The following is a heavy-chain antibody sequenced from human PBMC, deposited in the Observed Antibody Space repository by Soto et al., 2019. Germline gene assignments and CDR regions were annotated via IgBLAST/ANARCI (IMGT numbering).Heavy chain of an antibody. D-gene: IGHD1-26*01. J-gene: IGHJ4*02. CDR3: AREADNSGSYPDVLFDY. CDR2: INPSGGST. Sequence: ASVKVSCKASGYTFTSYYMHWVRQAPGQGLEWMGIINPSGGSTSYAQKFQGRVTMTRDTSTSTVYMELSSLRSEDTAVYYCAREADNSGSYPDVLFDYWGQGTLVTVSS. V-gene: IGHV1-46*01. CDR1: GYTFTSYY.